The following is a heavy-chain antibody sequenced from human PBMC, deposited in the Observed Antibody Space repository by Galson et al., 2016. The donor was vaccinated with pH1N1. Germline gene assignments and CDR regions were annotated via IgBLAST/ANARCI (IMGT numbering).Heavy chain of an antibody. Sequence: QSGAEVKKPGESLKTSCKASGYTFTSYYMHWVRQAPGQGLEWMGIITPTGGRTSYAQKFKDRVAMTSDTSTSTVYMGLNSLRSEDTAVYYCARAPYCSNATCYSVWFDPWGQGTPVTVSS. D-gene: IGHD2-2*02. CDR1: GYTFTSYY. CDR2: ITPTGGRT. V-gene: IGHV1-46*01. J-gene: IGHJ5*02. CDR3: ARAPYCSNATCYSVWFDP.